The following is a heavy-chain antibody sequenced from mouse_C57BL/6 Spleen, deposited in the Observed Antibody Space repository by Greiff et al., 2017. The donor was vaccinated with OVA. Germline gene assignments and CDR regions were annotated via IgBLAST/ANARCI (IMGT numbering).Heavy chain of an antibody. CDR2: IYPGDGDT. CDR3: ARPAQATNFDY. D-gene: IGHD3-2*02. CDR1: GYAFSSSW. Sequence: VKLQQSGPELVKPGASVKISCKASGYAFSSSWMNWVKQRPGKGLEWIGRIYPGDGDTNYNGKFKGKATLTADKSSSTAYMQLSSLTSEDSAVYFCARPAQATNFDYWGQGTTLTVSS. J-gene: IGHJ2*01. V-gene: IGHV1-82*01.